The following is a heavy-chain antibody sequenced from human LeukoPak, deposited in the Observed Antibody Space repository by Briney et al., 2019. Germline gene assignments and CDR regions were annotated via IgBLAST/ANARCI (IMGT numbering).Heavy chain of an antibody. V-gene: IGHV3-48*01. Sequence: PGGSLRLSCAASGFTFSSYSMNWVRQAPGKGLEWVSYISSSSSTIYYADSVKGRFTISRDNSKNTLYLQMNSLRAEDTAVYYCARGDGEAASLWENWFDPWGQGTLVTVSS. CDR3: ARGDGEAASLWENWFDP. J-gene: IGHJ5*02. CDR1: GFTFSSYS. CDR2: ISSSSSTI. D-gene: IGHD6-13*01.